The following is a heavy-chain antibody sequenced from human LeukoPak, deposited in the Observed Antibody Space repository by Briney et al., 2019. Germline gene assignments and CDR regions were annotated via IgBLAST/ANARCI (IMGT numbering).Heavy chain of an antibody. CDR1: GFTSSSYA. CDR3: ARDQKGYSGYYDLLDY. CDR2: ISGSGGST. V-gene: IGHV3-23*01. J-gene: IGHJ4*02. D-gene: IGHD5-12*01. Sequence: GGSLRLSCAASGFTSSSYAMSWVRQAPGKGLEWVSAISGSGGSTYYADSVKGRFTISRDNSKNTLYLQMNSLRAEDTAVYYCARDQKGYSGYYDLLDYWGQGTLVTVSS.